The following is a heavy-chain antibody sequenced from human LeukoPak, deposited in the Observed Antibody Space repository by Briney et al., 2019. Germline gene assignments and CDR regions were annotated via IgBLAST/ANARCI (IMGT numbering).Heavy chain of an antibody. D-gene: IGHD6-13*01. J-gene: IGHJ4*02. CDR1: GYTFTSYD. V-gene: IGHV1-18*01. CDR2: ISAYNGNT. CDR3: ARYSSSWYSDY. Sequence: ASVKVSCKASGYTFTSYDINWVRQATGQGLEWMGWISAYNGNTNYAQKLQGRVTMTTDTSTSTAYMELRSLRSDDTAVYYCARYSSSWYSDYWGQGTLVTVSS.